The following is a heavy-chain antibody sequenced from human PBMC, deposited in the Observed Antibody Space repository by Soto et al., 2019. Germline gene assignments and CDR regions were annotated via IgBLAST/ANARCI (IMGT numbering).Heavy chain of an antibody. CDR3: ARVYYDILTGYYSGAFDI. V-gene: IGHV1-18*01. CDR1: GYTFTSYG. CDR2: ISAYNGNT. J-gene: IGHJ3*02. D-gene: IGHD3-9*01. Sequence: PSVKVSCKASGYTFTSYGISWVRQAPGQGLEWMGWISAYNGNTNYAQKLQGRVTMTTDTSTSTAYMELRSLRSDDTAVYYCARVYYDILTGYYSGAFDIWGQGTMVTVSS.